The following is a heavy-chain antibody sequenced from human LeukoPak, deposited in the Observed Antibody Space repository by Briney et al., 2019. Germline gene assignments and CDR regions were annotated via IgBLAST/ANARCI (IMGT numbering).Heavy chain of an antibody. CDR2: INHGGST. Sequence: NPSETLSLTCSVSGTSITTDYYWGWIRQSPGKGLEWIGEINHGGSTTYNPSLQSRVTMSVDTSTNQISLKMTSVTAADTAIYYCARHTWQWLPLDDWGQGTQATISS. CDR3: ARHTWQWLPLDD. CDR1: GTSITTDYY. J-gene: IGHJ4*02. D-gene: IGHD5-12*01. V-gene: IGHV4-34*01.